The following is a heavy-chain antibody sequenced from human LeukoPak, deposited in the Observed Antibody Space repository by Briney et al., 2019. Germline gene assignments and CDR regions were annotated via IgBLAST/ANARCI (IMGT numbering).Heavy chain of an antibody. Sequence: ASVKVSCKASGYTFTSYYMHWVRQAPGQGLEWMGIINPSGGSTSYAQKFQGRVTMTRDTSTSTVYMVLRSLRSDDTAVYYCARERSHSSGYFRFDYWGQGTLVTVSS. CDR2: INPSGGST. J-gene: IGHJ4*02. CDR1: GYTFTSYY. V-gene: IGHV1-46*01. D-gene: IGHD3-22*01. CDR3: ARERSHSSGYFRFDY.